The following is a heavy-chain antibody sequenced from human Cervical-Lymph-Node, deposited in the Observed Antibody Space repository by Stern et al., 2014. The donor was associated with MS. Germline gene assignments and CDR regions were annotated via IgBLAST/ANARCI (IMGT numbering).Heavy chain of an antibody. V-gene: IGHV1-46*01. J-gene: IGHJ4*02. CDR2: INPDYDSK. CDR3: ARASNGDVFDN. Sequence: VQLEESGAEVKKAGASVKVSCKTSGYTFSSYYIHWVRQAPGQGLEWMGVINPDYDSKTYAQKFQGRVTMIRDTSTSTVHMELSSLRFEDTAVYYCARASNGDVFDNWGQGTLLTVSS. CDR1: GYTFSSYY. D-gene: IGHD4-17*01.